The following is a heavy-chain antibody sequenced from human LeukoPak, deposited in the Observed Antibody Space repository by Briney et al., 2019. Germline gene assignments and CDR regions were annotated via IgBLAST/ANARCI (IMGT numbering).Heavy chain of an antibody. CDR3: AKDGTSGWYVGNWFDP. D-gene: IGHD6-19*01. CDR1: GFTFSTYD. Sequence: GGSLRLSCAASGFTFSTYDMHWVRQAPGKGLEWVALIWYDGSNKYYADSVKGRFTISRDNSKNTLYLQMNSLRAEDTAVYYCAKDGTSGWYVGNWFDPWGQGTLVTVSS. V-gene: IGHV3-33*06. J-gene: IGHJ5*02. CDR2: IWYDGSNK.